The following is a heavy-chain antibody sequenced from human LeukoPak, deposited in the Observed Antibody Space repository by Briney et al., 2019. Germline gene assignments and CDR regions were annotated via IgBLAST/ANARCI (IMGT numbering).Heavy chain of an antibody. CDR1: GGSISSGGYY. CDR2: IYHSGST. V-gene: IGHV4-30-2*01. CDR3: ARYSSSSGRFPHYFDY. J-gene: IGHJ4*02. D-gene: IGHD6-6*01. Sequence: KTSQTLSLTCTVSGGSISSGGYYWSWIRQPPGKGLEWIGYIYHSGSTYYNPSLKSRVTISVDRSKNQFSLKLSSVTAADTAVYYCARYSSSSGRFPHYFDYWGQGTLVTVSS.